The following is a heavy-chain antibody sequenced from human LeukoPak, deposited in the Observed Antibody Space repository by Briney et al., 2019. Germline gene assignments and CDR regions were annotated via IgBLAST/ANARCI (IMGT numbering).Heavy chain of an antibody. D-gene: IGHD1-26*01. CDR2: IIPIFGTA. J-gene: IGHJ4*02. Sequence: SVKVSCKASGGTFSSYAISWVRQAPGQGLEWMGGIIPIFGTANYAQKFQGRVTITADESTSTAYMELSSLRSEDTAVYYCASSSTRKVGATTAFDYWGQGTLVTVSS. CDR1: GGTFSSYA. CDR3: ASSSTRKVGATTAFDY. V-gene: IGHV1-69*13.